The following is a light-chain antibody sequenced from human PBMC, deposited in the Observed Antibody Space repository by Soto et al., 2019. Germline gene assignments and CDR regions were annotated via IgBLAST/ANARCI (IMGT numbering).Light chain of an antibody. V-gene: IGKV1-5*03. CDR3: QQYNSYSPT. CDR2: KAS. CDR1: QSISVC. J-gene: IGKJ1*01. Sequence: IQMTQSPSTLSASVGDRVTITCRASQSISVCLAWYQQKAGKAPNLLIYKASRLESGVPSRFSGSGSETEFTLTISGLQPGDSATYYCQQYNSYSPTFGHGPRWIS.